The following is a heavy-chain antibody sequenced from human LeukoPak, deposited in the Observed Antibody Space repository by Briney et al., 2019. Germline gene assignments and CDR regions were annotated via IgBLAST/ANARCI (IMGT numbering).Heavy chain of an antibody. V-gene: IGHV4-34*01. D-gene: IGHD2-2*01. CDR2: INHSGST. Sequence: SETLFLTCAVYGGSFSGYYWSWIRQPPGKGLEWIGEINHSGSTNYNPSLKSRVTISVDTSKNQFSLKLSSVTAADTAVYYCARASPLYCSSTSCHFEDIWGQGTLVTVSS. CDR3: ARASPLYCSSTSCHFEDI. CDR1: GGSFSGYY. J-gene: IGHJ4*02.